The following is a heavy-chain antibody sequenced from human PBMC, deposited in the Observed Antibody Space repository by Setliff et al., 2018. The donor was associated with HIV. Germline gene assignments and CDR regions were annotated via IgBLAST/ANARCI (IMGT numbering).Heavy chain of an antibody. CDR3: AKGFYGNNYYYFNYMDV. Sequence: PGGSLRLSCEVSGFTFSSHAMSWVRQAPGKGLEWVSSISGSESGISYADPVKGRFTISRDNFKNTLYLQMNSLRVEDTAVYYCAKGFYGNNYYYFNYMDVWGKGTTVTVSS. CDR1: GFTFSSHA. D-gene: IGHD3-16*01. CDR2: ISGSESGI. J-gene: IGHJ6*03. V-gene: IGHV3-23*01.